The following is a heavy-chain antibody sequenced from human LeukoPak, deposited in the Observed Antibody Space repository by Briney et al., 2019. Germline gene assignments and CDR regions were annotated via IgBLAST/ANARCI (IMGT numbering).Heavy chain of an antibody. CDR1: GFTFSSYG. V-gene: IGHV3-33*01. CDR3: ARGGGWVDYVWGSYRSPKRDFDY. Sequence: GGSLRLSCAASGFTFSSYGMHWVRQAPGKGLEWVAVIWYDGSNKYYADSVKGRFTISRDNSKNTLYLQMNSLRAEDTAVYYCARGGGWVDYVWGSYRSPKRDFDYWGQGTLVTVSS. CDR2: IWYDGSNK. D-gene: IGHD3-16*02. J-gene: IGHJ4*02.